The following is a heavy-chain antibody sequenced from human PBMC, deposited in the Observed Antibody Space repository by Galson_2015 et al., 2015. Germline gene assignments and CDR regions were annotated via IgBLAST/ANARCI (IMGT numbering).Heavy chain of an antibody. CDR3: ARDYIVATIREGYYYYYGMDV. Sequence: SMRLSCAASGFTFSSSSMNRVRQAPGKGLEGVSSISSSSSYIYYADPVKGRFTISRDNAKNSLYLQMNSLRAEDTAVSYCARDYIVATIREGYYYYYGMDVWGQGTTVTVSS. CDR2: ISSSSSYI. V-gene: IGHV3-21*01. J-gene: IGHJ6*02. D-gene: IGHD5-12*01. CDR1: GFTFSSSS.